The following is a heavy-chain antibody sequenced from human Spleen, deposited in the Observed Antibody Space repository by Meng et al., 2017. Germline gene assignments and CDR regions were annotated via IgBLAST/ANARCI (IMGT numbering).Heavy chain of an antibody. J-gene: IGHJ5*02. CDR3: ATQKYGRWFDP. Sequence: SETLSLTCAVYGGSFSGYYWSWIRQPPGKGLEWIGSIYYSGSTYYNPSLKSRVTISVDTSKNQFSLKLSSVTAADTAVYYCATQKYGRWFDPWGQGTLVTVSS. CDR1: GGSFSGYY. D-gene: IGHD1-26*01. CDR2: IYYSGST. V-gene: IGHV4-34*01.